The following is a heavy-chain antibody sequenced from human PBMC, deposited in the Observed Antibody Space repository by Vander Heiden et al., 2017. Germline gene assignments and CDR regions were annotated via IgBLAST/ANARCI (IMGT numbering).Heavy chain of an antibody. Sequence: EVRLVQSGAEVKNPGESLKISCKGSGYTFTSFWIGWVRQMPGKGLEWMGPIPPGCSDNRYSPFLQSQVTNSSGKATHTPHPEWGSLKASDTALDYCAGKMVSRGRNNHHTLDGWGQGTTVTVSS. CDR2: IPPGCSDN. CDR1: GYTFTSFW. V-gene: IGHV5-51*01. J-gene: IGHJ6*02. CDR3: AGKMVSRGRNNHHTLDG. D-gene: IGHD2-8*01.